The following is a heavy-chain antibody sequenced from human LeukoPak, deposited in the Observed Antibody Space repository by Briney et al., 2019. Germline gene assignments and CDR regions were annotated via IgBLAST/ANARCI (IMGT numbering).Heavy chain of an antibody. Sequence: PGGSLRLSCAASGFTFSSCGMHWVRQAPGKGLEWVAVIWYDGSNKYYADSVKGRFTISRDNSKNTLYLQMNSLRAEDTAVYYCARDAFLERLGELSIFDYWGQGTLVTASS. CDR3: ARDAFLERLGELSIFDY. CDR2: IWYDGSNK. CDR1: GFTFSSCG. V-gene: IGHV3-33*01. J-gene: IGHJ4*02. D-gene: IGHD3-16*02.